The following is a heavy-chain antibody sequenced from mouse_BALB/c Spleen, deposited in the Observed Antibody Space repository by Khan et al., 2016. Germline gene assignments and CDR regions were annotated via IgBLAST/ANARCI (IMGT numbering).Heavy chain of an antibody. V-gene: IGHV2-2*01. CDR3: ASVKWEHY. Sequence: QVQLKESGPGLVQPSQSLSITCTVSGFSLTTYDVHWVRQSPGEGLEWLGVIWSGGNTDYNEAFISRLSISKDKSKSQVFFRMNSHNAYDTARYYGASVKWEHYWGQGTSVTVSS. CDR2: IWSGGNT. J-gene: IGHJ2*02. CDR1: GFSLTTYD. D-gene: IGHD1-3*01.